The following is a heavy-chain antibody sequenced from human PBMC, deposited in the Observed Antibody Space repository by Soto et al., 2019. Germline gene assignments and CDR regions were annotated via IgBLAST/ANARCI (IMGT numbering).Heavy chain of an antibody. CDR2: ISSSSSYI. J-gene: IGHJ5*02. D-gene: IGHD2-15*01. CDR1: GFTFSSYS. CDR3: ARNRKTDIVVVVAATPNWFDA. V-gene: IGHV3-21*01. Sequence: GGSLRLSCADSGFTFSSYSMNWVRQAPGKGLEWVSSISSSSSYIYYADSVKGRFTISRDNAKNSLYLQMNSLRAEDTAVYYCARNRKTDIVVVVAATPNWFDAWGQGTPVTVSS.